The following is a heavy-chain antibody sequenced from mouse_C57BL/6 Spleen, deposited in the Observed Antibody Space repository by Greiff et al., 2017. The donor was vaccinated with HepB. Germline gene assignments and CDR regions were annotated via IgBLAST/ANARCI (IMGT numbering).Heavy chain of an antibody. CDR2: ISDGGSYT. Sequence: EVNVVESGGGLVKPGGSLKLSCAASGFTFSSYAMSWVRQTPEKRLEWVATISDGGSYTYYPDNVKGRFTISRDNAKNNLYLQMSHLKSEDTAMYYCARDPPHFDYWGQGTTLTVSS. CDR1: GFTFSSYA. V-gene: IGHV5-4*01. J-gene: IGHJ2*01. CDR3: ARDPPHFDY.